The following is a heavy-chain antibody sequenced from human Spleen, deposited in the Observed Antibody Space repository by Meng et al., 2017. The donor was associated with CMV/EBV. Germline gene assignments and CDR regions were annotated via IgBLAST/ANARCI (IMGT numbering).Heavy chain of an antibody. J-gene: IGHJ6*02. CDR1: GFFLSSYE. D-gene: IGHD2-2*01. Sequence: GESLKISCAASGFFLSSYEMNWVRQAPGKGLEWVSYISSGGSTKYYADSVKGRFTISRDNAENSLYLQMNSLRAEDTAVYYCARDKECSSTNCSPTDYYYYYGMDVWGRGTTVTSP. CDR2: ISSGGSTK. V-gene: IGHV3-48*03. CDR3: ARDKECSSTNCSPTDYYYYYGMDV.